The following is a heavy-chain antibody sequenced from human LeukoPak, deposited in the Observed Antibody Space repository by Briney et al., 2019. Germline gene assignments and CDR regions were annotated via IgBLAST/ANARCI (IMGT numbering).Heavy chain of an antibody. D-gene: IGHD6-13*01. CDR2: IYYSGST. J-gene: IGHJ6*03. Sequence: PSETLSLTCTVSGGSISSYYWSWIRQPPGKGLEWIGYIYYSGSTNYNPSLKSRVTISIDTSKNQFSLKLSSVTAADTAVYYCARVGSSLTRFYYMDVWGKGTTVTVSS. CDR3: ARVGSSLTRFYYMDV. V-gene: IGHV4-59*01. CDR1: GGSISSYY.